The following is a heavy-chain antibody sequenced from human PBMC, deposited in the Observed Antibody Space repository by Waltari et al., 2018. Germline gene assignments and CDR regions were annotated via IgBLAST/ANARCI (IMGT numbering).Heavy chain of an antibody. D-gene: IGHD4-17*01. V-gene: IGHV3-21*01. CDR1: GFTFSSYS. CDR2: ISSSSSYI. J-gene: IGHJ5*02. Sequence: EVQLVEAGGGLVKPGGSLRLSCASSGFTFSSYSMNWVRQAPGKGLEWVSSISSSSSYIYYADSVKGRFTISRDNAKNSLYLKMNSLRAEDTAVYYCARAPSIPTTAVSWGQATLVTVSS. CDR3: ARAPSIPTTAVS.